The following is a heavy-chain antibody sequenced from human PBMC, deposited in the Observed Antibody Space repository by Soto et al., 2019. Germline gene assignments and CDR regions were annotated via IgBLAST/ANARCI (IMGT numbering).Heavy chain of an antibody. D-gene: IGHD1-26*01. CDR3: ARGAGYSGSYLYY. CDR1: GGSFSGYY. CDR2: IKHSGST. V-gene: IGHV4-34*01. J-gene: IGHJ4*02. Sequence: QVQLQQWGAGLLKPSETLSLTCAVYGGSFSGYYWSWIRQPPGKGLKWIGEIKHSGSTNYNPSLKSRVTISVDTSKNQFSLRLSSVTAADTAVYYCARGAGYSGSYLYYWGQGTLVTVSS.